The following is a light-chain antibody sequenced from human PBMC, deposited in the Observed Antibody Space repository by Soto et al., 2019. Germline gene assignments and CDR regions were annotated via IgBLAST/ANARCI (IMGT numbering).Light chain of an antibody. Sequence: QSVLTQPASVSGSPGQSITTSCTGTSSDVGSYNLVSWYQQHPGKAPKLMIYEGSKRPSGVSNRFSGSKSGNTASLTISGLQAEDEADYYCCSYAGSSTYVFGTGTKVT. CDR2: EGS. CDR1: SSDVGSYNL. CDR3: CSYAGSSTYV. J-gene: IGLJ1*01. V-gene: IGLV2-23*01.